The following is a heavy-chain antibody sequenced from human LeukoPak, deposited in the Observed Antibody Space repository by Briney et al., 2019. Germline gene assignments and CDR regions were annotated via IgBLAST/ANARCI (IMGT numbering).Heavy chain of an antibody. V-gene: IGHV3-7*01. CDR3: ARGSSAGASLRHDY. D-gene: IGHD1-26*01. CDR2: IKQDGSKE. J-gene: IGHJ4*02. CDR1: GFTFSSYW. Sequence: GGSLRLSCVASGFTFSSYWMSWVRQAPGKGLEWVANIKQDGSKENFVDSVKGRFTISRDNAKKSLYLQMNSLRAEDTAVYYCARGSSAGASLRHDYWGQGTLVTVSS.